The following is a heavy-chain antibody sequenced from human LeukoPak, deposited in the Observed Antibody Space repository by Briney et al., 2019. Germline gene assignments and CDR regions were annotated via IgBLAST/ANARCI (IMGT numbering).Heavy chain of an antibody. D-gene: IGHD1-26*01. V-gene: IGHV3-74*01. CDR2: IDNGSSYT. CDR3: AKETSVVGATPHYYYYYMDV. J-gene: IGHJ6*03. Sequence: GGSLRLSCAASGFIFSSKWIHWVRQAPGKGLEWVSRIDNGSSYTSHADSVKGRFTISRDNTKNTLYLQMNSMRAEDTAVYYCAKETSVVGATPHYYYYYMDVWGKGTTVTVSS. CDR1: GFIFSSKW.